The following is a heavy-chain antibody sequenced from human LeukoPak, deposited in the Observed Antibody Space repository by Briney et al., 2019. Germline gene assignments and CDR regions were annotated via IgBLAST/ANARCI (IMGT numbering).Heavy chain of an antibody. CDR3: TSDHYN. D-gene: IGHD4-11*01. Sequence: GSLLLSCAASGLTFSNVLMSWVRPAPGKGLEWIARITSGGTREYAASVEGRFTISRDDSKNTLSLQMNSLKTEDTAVYYCTSDHYNWGQGTVVTVSS. CDR2: ITSGGTR. J-gene: IGHJ3*01. CDR1: GLTFSNVL. V-gene: IGHV3-15*01.